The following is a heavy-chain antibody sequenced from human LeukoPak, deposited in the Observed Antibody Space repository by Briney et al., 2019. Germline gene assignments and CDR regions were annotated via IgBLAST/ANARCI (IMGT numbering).Heavy chain of an antibody. V-gene: IGHV3-7*03. CDR2: IKQDGSEK. Sequence: GGSLRLSCAASGFTFSSYWMSWVRQAPGKGLEWVANIKQDGSEKYYVDSVKGRFTISRDNAKNSLYLQMNSLRAEDTAVYYCARDLSPDYGDPFDYWGQRTLVTVSS. CDR3: ARDLSPDYGDPFDY. CDR1: GFTFSSYW. D-gene: IGHD4-17*01. J-gene: IGHJ4*02.